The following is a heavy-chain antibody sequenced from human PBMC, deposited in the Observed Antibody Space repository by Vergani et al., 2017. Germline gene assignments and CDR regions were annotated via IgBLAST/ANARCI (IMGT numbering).Heavy chain of an antibody. CDR2: IYYSGST. CDR1: GGSISSSSYY. CDR3: ARYDSSSWYDY. V-gene: IGHV4-39*01. Sequence: QVQLQESGPGLVKPSETLSLTCTVSGGSISSSSYYWGWIRQPPGKGLEWIGSIYYSGSTYYNPSLKSRVTISVDTSKNQFSLKLSSVTAADTAVYYCARYDSSSWYDYWGQGTLVTVSS. D-gene: IGHD6-13*01. J-gene: IGHJ4*02.